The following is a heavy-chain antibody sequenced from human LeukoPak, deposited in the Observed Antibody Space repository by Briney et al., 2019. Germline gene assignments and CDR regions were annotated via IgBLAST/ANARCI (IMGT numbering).Heavy chain of an antibody. CDR3: ARDPVVPATSMQFDWYFDL. Sequence: SETLSLTCTVSGGSISSSSYYWGWIRQPPGKGLEWIGSIYYSGSTYYNPSLKSRVTISVHTSKNQFSLKLSSVTAADTAVYYCARDPVVPATSMQFDWYFDLWGRGTLVTVSS. D-gene: IGHD2-21*02. J-gene: IGHJ2*01. CDR2: IYYSGST. CDR1: GGSISSSSYY. V-gene: IGHV4-39*07.